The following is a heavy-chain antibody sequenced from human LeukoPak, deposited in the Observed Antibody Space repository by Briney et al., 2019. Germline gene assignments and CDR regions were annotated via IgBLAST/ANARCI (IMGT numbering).Heavy chain of an antibody. Sequence: PSETLSLTCTVSGGSISGYYWSWIRQPPGKGLEWIGEINHSGSTNYNPSLKSRVTISVDTSKNQFSLKLSSVTAADTAVYYCARLRYGDYSTWGQGTLVTVSS. V-gene: IGHV4-34*01. J-gene: IGHJ5*02. CDR3: ARLRYGDYST. D-gene: IGHD4-17*01. CDR2: INHSGST. CDR1: GGSISGYY.